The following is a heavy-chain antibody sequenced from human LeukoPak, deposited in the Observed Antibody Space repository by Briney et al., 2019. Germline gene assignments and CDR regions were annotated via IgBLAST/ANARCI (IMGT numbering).Heavy chain of an antibody. CDR3: ARELSSSWINNWFDP. CDR1: GGSISSYY. D-gene: IGHD6-13*01. J-gene: IGHJ5*02. V-gene: IGHV4-59*01. Sequence: SETLSLTCTVSGGSISSYYWSWIRQPPGKGLEWIGYIYYSGSTNYNPSLKSRVTISVDTSKNQFSLKLSSVTAADTAVYYCARELSSSWINNWFDPWGQGTLVTVSS. CDR2: IYYSGST.